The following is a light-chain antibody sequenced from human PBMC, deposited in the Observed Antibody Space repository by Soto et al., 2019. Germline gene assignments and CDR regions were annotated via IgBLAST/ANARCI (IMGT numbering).Light chain of an antibody. CDR2: DAT. CDR3: QQYDNLPLT. CDR1: QDISNY. Sequence: DIHITHSPSSLSSSVLYRFTITCQASQDISNYLNWYQQKQGKAPKLLIYDATNLETGVPSRFSGSGSGTDFTFTISSLQPEDIETYYCQQYDNLPLTFGGGTKVDIK. V-gene: IGKV1-33*01. J-gene: IGKJ4*01.